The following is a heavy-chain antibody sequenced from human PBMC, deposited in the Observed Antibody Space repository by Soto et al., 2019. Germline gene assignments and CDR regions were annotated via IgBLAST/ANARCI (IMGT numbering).Heavy chain of an antibody. CDR1: GFTFSSYA. D-gene: IGHD4-4*01. J-gene: IGHJ4*02. CDR3: AKDLGYSNSFFDY. V-gene: IGHV3-23*01. Sequence: EVQLLESGGGLVQPGGSLRLSCAASGFTFSSYAMIWVRQTPGKGLEWVSAISGSGGSTYYADSVKGRFTISRDNSKNTLYVQMNSLRAEDTAVYYCAKDLGYSNSFFDYWGQGTLVTVSS. CDR2: ISGSGGST.